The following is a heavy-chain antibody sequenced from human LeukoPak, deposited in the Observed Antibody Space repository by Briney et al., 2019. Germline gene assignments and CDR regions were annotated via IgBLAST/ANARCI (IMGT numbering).Heavy chain of an antibody. CDR1: GFTFSSYE. V-gene: IGHV3-48*03. J-gene: IGHJ6*04. CDR2: ISSSGSTI. CDR3: AELGITMIGGV. Sequence: GGSLSLSCVASGFTFSSYEMNWVRQAPGKGLEWVSYISSSGSTIYYADSVKGRFTISRDNAKNSLYLQMNSLRAEDTAVYYCAELGITMIGGVWGKGTPVTISS. D-gene: IGHD3-10*02.